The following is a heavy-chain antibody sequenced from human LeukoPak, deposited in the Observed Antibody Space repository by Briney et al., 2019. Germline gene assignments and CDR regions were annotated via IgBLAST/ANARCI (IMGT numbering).Heavy chain of an antibody. V-gene: IGHV4-34*01. J-gene: IGHJ4*02. D-gene: IGHD6-13*01. Sequence: SETLSLTCAVYGESFSGYFWSWIRQPPGKGLEWIGEINHSGYTNYNPSLKSRVTISVDTSKKQFSLKLNSVTAADTAVYYCAREEQRGSSWFAYWGQGTLVTVSS. CDR1: GESFSGYF. CDR2: INHSGYT. CDR3: AREEQRGSSWFAY.